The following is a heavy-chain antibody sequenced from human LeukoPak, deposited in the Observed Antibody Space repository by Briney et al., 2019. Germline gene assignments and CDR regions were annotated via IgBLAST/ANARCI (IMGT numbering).Heavy chain of an antibody. CDR2: INPGGGGT. D-gene: IGHD6-13*01. V-gene: IGHV1-46*01. CDR3: ARGGHSSSWVAFDY. Sequence: GSSVKVSCKASGGTFSRYAISWVRQAPGQGLEWMGIINPGGGGTTFAQKFHGRVTMTSDTSTSTLYMGLNSLRSDDTAVYYCARGGHSSSWVAFDYWGQGTLVTVSS. CDR1: GGTFSRYA. J-gene: IGHJ4*02.